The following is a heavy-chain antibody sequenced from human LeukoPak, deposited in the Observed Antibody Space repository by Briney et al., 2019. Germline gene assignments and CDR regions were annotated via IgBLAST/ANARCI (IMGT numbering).Heavy chain of an antibody. CDR1: GLTFSTSG. CDR2: ICPTGSDR. D-gene: IGHD1-14*01. V-gene: IGHV3-21*06. CDR3: ATETNGRHYDY. Sequence: PGGSLRLSCTASGLTFSTSGFNWVRQAPGKGLEWVASICPTGSDRYHPGSIKGRFTISSDNANNFLYLQMNSLRAEDTAVYYCATETNGRHYDYWGQGTLLTVSS. J-gene: IGHJ4*02.